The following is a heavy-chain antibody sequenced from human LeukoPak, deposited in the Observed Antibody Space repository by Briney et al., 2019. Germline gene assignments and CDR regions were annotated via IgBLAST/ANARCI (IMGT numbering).Heavy chain of an antibody. CDR2: ISGSGGST. J-gene: IGHJ4*02. CDR3: AKEFYYYQLVALDY. CDR1: GFTFSSYA. D-gene: IGHD3-10*01. V-gene: IGHV3-23*01. Sequence: GGSLRLSCAASGFTFSSYAMSWVRQAPGKGLEWVSAISGSGGSTYYADSVKGRFTISRDNSENTLYLQMNSLRAEDTAVYYCAKEFYYYQLVALDYWGQGTLVTVSS.